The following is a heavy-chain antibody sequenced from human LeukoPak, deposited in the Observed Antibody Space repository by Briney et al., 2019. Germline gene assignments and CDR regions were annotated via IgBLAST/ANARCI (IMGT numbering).Heavy chain of an antibody. D-gene: IGHD1-26*01. Sequence: PGGSLRISCAASGITLGGYWMSWVRQAPGKGLEWVANIKPDGSEENYVDSVKGRFTISRDNAKNSLSLQMNSLRADDTAVYYCVRDRGRASTDYWGQGTLVTVSS. V-gene: IGHV3-7*01. J-gene: IGHJ4*02. CDR2: IKPDGSEE. CDR3: VRDRGRASTDY. CDR1: GITLGGYW.